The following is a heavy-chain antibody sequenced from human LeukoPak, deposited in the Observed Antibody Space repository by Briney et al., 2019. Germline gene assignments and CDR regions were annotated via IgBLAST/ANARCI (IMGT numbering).Heavy chain of an antibody. Sequence: PGGSLRLSCAASGFTFSNNAMSWVRQAPGKGLEWVSPITGSGGTTYYADSVKGRFTISRDNSKNTLYLQMNSLRAEDAAVYYCAKGLHNTTPREIDYWGQGTLVTVSS. CDR2: ITGSGGTT. CDR1: GFTFSNNA. J-gene: IGHJ4*02. V-gene: IGHV3-23*01. CDR3: AKGLHNTTPREIDY. D-gene: IGHD1-1*01.